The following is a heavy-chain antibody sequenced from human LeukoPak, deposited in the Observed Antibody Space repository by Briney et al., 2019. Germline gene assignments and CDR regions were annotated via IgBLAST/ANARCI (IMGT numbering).Heavy chain of an antibody. CDR3: ARGLVDTISKSFDY. D-gene: IGHD5-12*01. CDR1: GGSISSSSYY. V-gene: IGHV4-39*07. CDR2: INHSGST. J-gene: IGHJ4*02. Sequence: SETLSLTCTVSGGSISSSSYYWSWIRQPPGKGLEWIGEINHSGSTNYNPSLKSRVTISVDTSKNQFSLKLSSVTAADTAAYYCARGLVDTISKSFDYWGQGTLVTVSS.